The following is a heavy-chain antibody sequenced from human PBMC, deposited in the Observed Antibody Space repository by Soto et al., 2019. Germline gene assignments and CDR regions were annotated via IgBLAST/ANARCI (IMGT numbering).Heavy chain of an antibody. CDR1: GGSISSSNW. V-gene: IGHV4-4*02. Sequence: QVQLQESGPGLVKPSGTLSLTCAVSGGSISSSNWWSWVRQPPGKGLEWIGEIYHSGSTNYNPSLKSRVTISVDKSRNQFSLKLSCVTAADTAVYYCARVVRSSKYSSRKDPWGQGTLVTVSS. J-gene: IGHJ5*02. CDR3: ARVVRSSKYSSRKDP. D-gene: IGHD6-19*01. CDR2: IYHSGST.